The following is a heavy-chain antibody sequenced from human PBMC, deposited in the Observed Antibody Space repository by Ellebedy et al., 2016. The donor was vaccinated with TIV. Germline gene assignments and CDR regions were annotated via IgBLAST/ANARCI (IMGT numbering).Heavy chain of an antibody. J-gene: IGHJ6*02. CDR3: ARIGGDVQLWSTGYYYYGMDV. V-gene: IGHV4-39*01. CDR2: IYYSGST. Sequence: MPSETLSLTCTVSGGSISSSSYYWGWIRQPPGKGLEWIGSIYYSGSTYYNPSLKSRVTISVDTSKNQFSLKLSSVTAADTAVYYCARIGGDVQLWSTGYYYYGMDVWGQGTTVTVSS. D-gene: IGHD5-18*01. CDR1: GGSISSSSYY.